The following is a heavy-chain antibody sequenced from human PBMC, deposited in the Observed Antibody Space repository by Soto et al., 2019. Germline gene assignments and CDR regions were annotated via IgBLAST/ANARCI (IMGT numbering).Heavy chain of an antibody. CDR3: ALRYCSGGSCYSGAFDI. CDR2: FDPEDGET. J-gene: IGHJ3*02. D-gene: IGHD2-15*01. Sequence: GASVKVSCKVSGYTLTELSMHWVRQAPGKGLEWKGGFDPEDGETIYAQKFQGRVTMTEDTSTDTAYMELSSLRSEDTAVYYCALRYCSGGSCYSGAFDIWGQGTMVTVS. CDR1: GYTLTELS. V-gene: IGHV1-24*01.